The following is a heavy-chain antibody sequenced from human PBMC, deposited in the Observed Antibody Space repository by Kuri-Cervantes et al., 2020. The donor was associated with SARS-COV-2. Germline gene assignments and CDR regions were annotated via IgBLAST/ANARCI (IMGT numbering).Heavy chain of an antibody. Sequence: GGSLRLSCAASGFTFSSNCMSWVRQAPGKGLEWVSVIYSGGSTYYADAVKGRFIISRDNSKNTLYLQMNSLRAEDKAVYYCARRITLVRVAWVYFDYWGQGTLVTVSS. CDR1: GFTFSSNC. D-gene: IGHD3-10*01. V-gene: IGHV3-53*01. CDR2: IYSGGST. CDR3: ARRITLVRVAWVYFDY. J-gene: IGHJ4*02.